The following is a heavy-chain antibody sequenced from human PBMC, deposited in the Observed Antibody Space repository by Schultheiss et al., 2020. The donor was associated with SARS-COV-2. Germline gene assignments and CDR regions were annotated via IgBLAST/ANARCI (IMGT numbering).Heavy chain of an antibody. CDR1: GFTFSSYG. Sequence: GGSLRLSCAASGFTFSSYGMHWVRQAPGKGLEWVAVISYDGSNKYYADSVKGRFTISRDNSKNTLYLQMNSLRAEDTAVYYCAKDYYGSGSFGGLDYWGQGTLVTVSS. J-gene: IGHJ4*02. CDR3: AKDYYGSGSFGGLDY. D-gene: IGHD3-10*01. V-gene: IGHV3-30*18. CDR2: ISYDGSNK.